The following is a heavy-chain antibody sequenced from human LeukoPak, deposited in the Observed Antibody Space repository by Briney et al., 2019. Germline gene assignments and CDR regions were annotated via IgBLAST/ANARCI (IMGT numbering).Heavy chain of an antibody. CDR3: ARQPPPQRNFPYYYGSGSYFTRRSVPFDI. V-gene: IGHV4-39*01. CDR2: IYYSGST. Sequence: NPSETLSLTCTVSGGSISSSSYYWGWIRQPPGKGLEWIGSIYYSGSTYYNPSLKSRVTISVDTSKNQFSLKLSSVTAADTAVYYCARQPPPQRNFPYYYGSGSYFTRRSVPFDIWGQGTMVTVSS. D-gene: IGHD3-10*01. CDR1: GGSISSSSYY. J-gene: IGHJ3*02.